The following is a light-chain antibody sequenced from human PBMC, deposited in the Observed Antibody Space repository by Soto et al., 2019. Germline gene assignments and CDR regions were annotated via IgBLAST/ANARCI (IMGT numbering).Light chain of an antibody. CDR3: QHYNSYSEA. CDR2: KAS. Sequence: DIQMTESPSTLSGSEGDSVTITFGASQTISSWLAWYQQKPGKAPKLLIYKASTLKSGVPSRFSGSGSGTEFTLTISSLQPDDFATYYCQHYNSYSEAFGQGTKVDI. J-gene: IGKJ1*01. V-gene: IGKV1-5*03. CDR1: QTISSW.